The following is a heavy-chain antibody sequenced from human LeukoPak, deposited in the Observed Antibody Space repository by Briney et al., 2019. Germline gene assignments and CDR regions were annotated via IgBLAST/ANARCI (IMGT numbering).Heavy chain of an antibody. V-gene: IGHV4-59*01. Sequence: LRLSCAASGFTFSDNYMSWIRQPPGKGLEWIGYIYYSGSTNYNPSLKSRVTISVDTSKNQFSLKLSSVTAADTAVYYCARDGYSGNDGLWGQGTLVTVSS. CDR2: IYYSGST. CDR1: GFTFSDNY. J-gene: IGHJ4*02. CDR3: ARDGYSGNDGL. D-gene: IGHD5-12*01.